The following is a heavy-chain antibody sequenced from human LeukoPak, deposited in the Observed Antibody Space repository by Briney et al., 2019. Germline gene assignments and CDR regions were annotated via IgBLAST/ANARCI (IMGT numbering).Heavy chain of an antibody. D-gene: IGHD6-19*01. CDR1: GYTFTSYG. V-gene: IGHV1-18*01. Sequence: ASVKVSCKASGYTFTSYGISWVRQAPGQGLEWMGWISAYNGNTNYAQKLQGRVTMTTDTSTSTAYVELRSLRSDNTAVYYCARVYSSGWCFDYWGQGTLVTVSS. J-gene: IGHJ4*02. CDR2: ISAYNGNT. CDR3: ARVYSSGWCFDY.